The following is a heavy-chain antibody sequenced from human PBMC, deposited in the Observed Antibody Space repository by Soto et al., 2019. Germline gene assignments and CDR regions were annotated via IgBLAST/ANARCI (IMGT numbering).Heavy chain of an antibody. J-gene: IGHJ4*02. CDR3: ARAFGIAVAGVDY. V-gene: IGHV3-30-3*01. CDR2: ISHDGINK. Sequence: LILSCGASGFTFSSYPMHWVRQAPGKGLDWVAVISHDGINKYYADSVKGRFTISRDNSKNTLFLQMNSLRAEDTAVYYCARAFGIAVAGVDYWGQGTLVTVSS. CDR1: GFTFSSYP. D-gene: IGHD6-19*01.